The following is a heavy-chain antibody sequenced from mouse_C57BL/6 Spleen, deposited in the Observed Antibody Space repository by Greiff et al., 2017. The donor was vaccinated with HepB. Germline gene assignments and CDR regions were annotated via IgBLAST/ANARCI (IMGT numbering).Heavy chain of an antibody. CDR3: TREYYGSSLAY. J-gene: IGHJ3*01. CDR1: GYTFTDYE. CDR2: IDPETGGT. Sequence: QVQLQQSGAELVRPGASVTLSCKASGYTFTDYEMHWVKQTPVHGLEWIGAIDPETGGTAYNQKFKGKAILTADKSSSTAYMELRSLTSEDSAVYYCTREYYGSSLAYWGQGTLVTVSA. D-gene: IGHD1-1*01. V-gene: IGHV1-15*01.